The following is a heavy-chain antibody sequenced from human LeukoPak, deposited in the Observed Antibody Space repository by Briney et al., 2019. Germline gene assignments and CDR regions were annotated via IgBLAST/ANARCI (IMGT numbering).Heavy chain of an antibody. CDR1: GGPISSGSYY. CDR2: IYTSGST. Sequence: PSQTLSLTCTVSGGPISSGSYYWSWIRQPAGKGLEWIGRIYTSGSTNYNPSLKSRVTISVDTSKNQFSLKLSSVTAADTAVYYCARASSGPYYYGSGSYSNWFDPWGQGTLVTVSS. D-gene: IGHD3-10*01. CDR3: ARASSGPYYYGSGSYSNWFDP. V-gene: IGHV4-61*02. J-gene: IGHJ5*02.